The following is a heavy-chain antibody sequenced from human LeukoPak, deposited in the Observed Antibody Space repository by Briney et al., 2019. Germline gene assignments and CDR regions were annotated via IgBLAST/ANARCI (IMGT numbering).Heavy chain of an antibody. V-gene: IGHV3-30-3*01. CDR1: GFTFSSYA. J-gene: IGHJ5*02. CDR2: ISYDGSNK. CDR3: ATNPRGVGATTGGWFDP. Sequence: PGRSLRLSCAASGFTFSSYAMHWVRQAPGKGLEWVAVISYDGSNKYYADSVKGRFTISRDNSKNTLYLQMNSLRAEDTAVYYCATNPRGVGATTGGWFDPWGQGTLVTVSS. D-gene: IGHD1-26*01.